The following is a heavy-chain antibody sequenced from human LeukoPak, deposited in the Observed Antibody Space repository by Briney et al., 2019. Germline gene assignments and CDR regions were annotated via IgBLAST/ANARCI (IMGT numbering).Heavy chain of an antibody. Sequence: ASVKVSCKASGYTFTGYYLHWVRQAPGQGLEWMGWINPNSGGTKYAQKFLGRVTLTRDTSIRTAHMELSRLRSDDTALYYCARDVAYYHNDSGFYSGNSGVDYWGQGTLVTVSS. D-gene: IGHD3-22*01. J-gene: IGHJ4*02. CDR3: ARDVAYYHNDSGFYSGNSGVDY. CDR2: INPNSGGT. V-gene: IGHV1-2*02. CDR1: GYTFTGYY.